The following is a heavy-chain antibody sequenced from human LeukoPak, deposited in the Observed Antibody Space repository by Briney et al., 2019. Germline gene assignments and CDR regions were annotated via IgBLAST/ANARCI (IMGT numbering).Heavy chain of an antibody. CDR3: AKDRGYYYGSGSYFDY. J-gene: IGHJ4*02. V-gene: IGHV3-30*18. CDR2: ISHDGINT. Sequence: GGSLRLSCAASRFSFSNYAMHWVRQDSGRGLEWLAVISHDGINTYYADSVKGRFTISRDNSKNTLYLQMNSLRAEDTAVYYCAKDRGYYYGSGSYFDYWGQGTLVTVSS. D-gene: IGHD3-10*01. CDR1: RFSFSNYA.